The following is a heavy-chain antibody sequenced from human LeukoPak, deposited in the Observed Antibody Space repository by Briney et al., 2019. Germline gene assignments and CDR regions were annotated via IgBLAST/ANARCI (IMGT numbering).Heavy chain of an antibody. Sequence: SETLSLTCTVSGGSFGSYYWSWIRQPPGKGLEWIGYISYSGSTNYNPSLKSRVTMSLDTSRNQFSLKLSSVTAADTAVYSCARVDYGSGSRYYFYIYMVVWETGTTVTVSS. CDR1: GGSFGSYY. V-gene: IGHV4-59*01. D-gene: IGHD3-10*01. CDR3: ARVDYGSGSRYYFYIYMVV. CDR2: ISYSGST. J-gene: IGHJ6*03.